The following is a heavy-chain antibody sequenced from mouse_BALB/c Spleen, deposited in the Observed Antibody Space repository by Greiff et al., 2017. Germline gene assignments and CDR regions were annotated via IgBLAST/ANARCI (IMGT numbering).Heavy chain of an antibody. J-gene: IGHJ4*01. V-gene: IGHV1-61*01. CDR1: GYSFTSYW. CDR2: IHPSDSET. D-gene: IGHD2-4*01. CDR3: AREDYDDAMDY. Sequence: QVQLQQSGAELVRPAASVKLSCKVSGYSFTSYWMNWVKQRPGQGLEWIGMIHPSDSETRLNQKLKDKATLTVDNTSSTDYMQLSNPTSEDSAVYYSAREDYDDAMDYWGQGTSVTVSA.